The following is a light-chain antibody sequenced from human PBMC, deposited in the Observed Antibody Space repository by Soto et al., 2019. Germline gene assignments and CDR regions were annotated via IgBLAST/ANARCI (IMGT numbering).Light chain of an antibody. CDR1: SSNIGAGYD. V-gene: IGLV1-40*01. Sequence: QSVLTQPPSVSGAPGQRVTISCTGSSSNIGAGYDVHWYQQLPGTAPKLLIYGNSNLPSGVPDRFSGSKSGTSASLAITGLQAEDEADYYCQSYDSSLNGGVFGGGTKLTVL. J-gene: IGLJ3*02. CDR3: QSYDSSLNGGV. CDR2: GNS.